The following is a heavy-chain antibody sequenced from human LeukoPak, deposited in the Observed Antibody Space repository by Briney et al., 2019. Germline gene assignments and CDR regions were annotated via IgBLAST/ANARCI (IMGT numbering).Heavy chain of an antibody. D-gene: IGHD6-19*01. CDR2: ISYDGSNK. CDR1: GFTFSSYA. Sequence: QPGGSLRLSCAASGFTFSSYAMHWVRQAPGKGLEWVAVISYDGSNKYYADSVKGRFTISRDNSKNTLYLHMNSLRAEDTAVYYCARDLVRSGWYLNAFDIWGQGTMVTVSS. V-gene: IGHV3-30*04. CDR3: ARDLVRSGWYLNAFDI. J-gene: IGHJ3*02.